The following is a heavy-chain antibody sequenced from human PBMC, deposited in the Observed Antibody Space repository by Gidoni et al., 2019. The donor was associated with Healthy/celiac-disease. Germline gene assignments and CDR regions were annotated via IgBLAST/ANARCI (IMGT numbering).Heavy chain of an antibody. CDR3: ARGWGLLDAFDI. D-gene: IGHD1-26*01. V-gene: IGHV1-69*04. J-gene: IGHJ3*02. CDR2: IIPILGIA. CDR1: GGPFSRYA. Sequence: QVQLVQSGAEVKKPGSSVKGSCKASGGPFSRYAISWVRQAPGQGLEWMGRIIPILGIANYAQKFQGRVTITADKSTSTAYMELSSLRSEDTAVYYCARGWGLLDAFDIWGQGTMVSVSS.